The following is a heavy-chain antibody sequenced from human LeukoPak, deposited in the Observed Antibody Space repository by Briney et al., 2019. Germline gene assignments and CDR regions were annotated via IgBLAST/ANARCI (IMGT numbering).Heavy chain of an antibody. CDR3: ARDLDPGDYYFDY. J-gene: IGHJ4*02. D-gene: IGHD3-10*01. CDR1: GFTFSSYG. V-gene: IGHV3-33*01. Sequence: GRSLRPSCAAAGFTFSSYGMHWGRQAPGKGLGWVAVIWYDGSNKYYADSVKGRFTISRDNSKNTLYLQMNSLRAEDTAVYYCARDLDPGDYYFDYWGQGTLVTVSS. CDR2: IWYDGSNK.